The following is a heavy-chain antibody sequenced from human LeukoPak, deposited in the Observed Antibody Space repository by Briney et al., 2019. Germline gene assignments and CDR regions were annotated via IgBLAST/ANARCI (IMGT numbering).Heavy chain of an antibody. V-gene: IGHV3-7*04. D-gene: IGHD5-12*01. Sequence: GGSLRLSCAASGFTISSYWMSWVSQAPGKGLEWLANIKQDGSETSYVDSVKGRFTISRDNAKNLLYLQMNSLRHEDTAVYYCARDEVAVPGGDCWGRGTLVTVSS. CDR3: ARDEVAVPGGDC. J-gene: IGHJ4*02. CDR1: GFTISSYW. CDR2: IKQDGSET.